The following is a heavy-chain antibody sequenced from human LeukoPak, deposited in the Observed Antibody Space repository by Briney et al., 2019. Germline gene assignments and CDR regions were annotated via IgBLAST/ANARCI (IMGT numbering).Heavy chain of an antibody. CDR3: ARDQSHAYCGGDCYPDY. V-gene: IGHV3-7*01. Sequence: GGSLRLSCKASGFTFTTYYMSWVRQTPGKGLEWVAHIKEDGREKVYVDSVKGRFTSSRDNANNSLYLQMNSLRAEDTAVYYCARDQSHAYCGGDCYPDYWGQGTLVTVSS. D-gene: IGHD2-21*02. CDR1: GFTFTTYY. CDR2: IKEDGREK. J-gene: IGHJ4*02.